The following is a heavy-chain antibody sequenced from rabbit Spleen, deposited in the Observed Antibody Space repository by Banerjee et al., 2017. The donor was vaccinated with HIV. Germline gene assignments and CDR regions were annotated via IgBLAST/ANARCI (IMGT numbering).Heavy chain of an antibody. Sequence: QEQLVESGGGLVKPGGTLTLTCKASGFSLNNNYYMCWVRQAPGKGLEWIACIYGGDGVSTAYASWAKGRFTFSKTSSTTVTLQMTSLTAADTATYFCARRWHGYDLWGPGTLVPS. CDR2: IYGGDGVST. CDR3: ARRWHGYDL. J-gene: IGHJ6*01. CDR1: GFSLNNNYY. V-gene: IGHV1S45*01. D-gene: IGHD6-1*01.